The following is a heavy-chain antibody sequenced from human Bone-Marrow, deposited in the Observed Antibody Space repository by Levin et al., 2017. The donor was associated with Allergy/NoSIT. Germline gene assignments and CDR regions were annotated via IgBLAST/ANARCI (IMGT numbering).Heavy chain of an antibody. CDR3: ARLPTVTTPWDY. CDR1: GFTFSSYG. V-gene: IGHV3-30*03. Sequence: HPGGSLRLSCAASGFTFSSYGMHWVRQAPGKGLEWVAVISYDGSNKYYADSVKGRFTISRDNSKNTLYLQMNSLRAEDTAVYYCARLPTVTTPWDYWGQGTLVTVSS. CDR2: ISYDGSNK. D-gene: IGHD4-17*01. J-gene: IGHJ4*02.